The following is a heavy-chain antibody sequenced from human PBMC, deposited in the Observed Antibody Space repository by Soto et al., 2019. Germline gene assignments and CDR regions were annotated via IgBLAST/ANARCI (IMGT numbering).Heavy chain of an antibody. V-gene: IGHV3-48*01. CDR3: AKDGIAEAGNLDY. CDR1: GFILSDCA. Sequence: PGGSLRLSCATSGFILSDCAMNWVRQAPGKGLEWVSYISSSSSVIDYADSVKGRFTVSRDNARNSLYLQMNSLRAEDTAVYYCAKDGIAEAGNLDYWGEGTLVSVSS. D-gene: IGHD6-19*01. J-gene: IGHJ4*02. CDR2: ISSSSSVI.